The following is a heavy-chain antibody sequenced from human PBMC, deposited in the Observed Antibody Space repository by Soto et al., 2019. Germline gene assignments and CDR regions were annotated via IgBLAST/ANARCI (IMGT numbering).Heavy chain of an antibody. V-gene: IGHV3-21*01. CDR1: GFTFSSYS. CDR2: ISSSSSYI. D-gene: IGHD3-10*01. Sequence: GGSLRLPCAASGFTFSSYSMNWVRQAPGKGLEWVSSISSSSSYIYYADSVKGRFTISRDNAKNSLYLQMNSLRAEDTAVYYCARDQGDLGAFDIWGQGTMVTVSS. CDR3: ARDQGDLGAFDI. J-gene: IGHJ3*02.